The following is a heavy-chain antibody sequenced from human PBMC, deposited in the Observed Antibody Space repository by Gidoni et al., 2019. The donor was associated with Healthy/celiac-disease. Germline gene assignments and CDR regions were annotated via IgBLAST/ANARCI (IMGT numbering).Heavy chain of an antibody. CDR1: GFTFSSYA. J-gene: IGHJ1*01. CDR2: ISYDGSNK. V-gene: IGHV3-30-3*01. Sequence: GVVQPGRSLRLSCAASGFTFSSYAMHWVRQAPGKGLEWVAVISYDGSNKYYADSVKGRFTISRDNSKNTLYLQMNSLRAEDTAVYYCARERVAHYYGEAEYFQHWGQGTLVTVSS. CDR3: ARERVAHYYGEAEYFQH. D-gene: IGHD4-17*01.